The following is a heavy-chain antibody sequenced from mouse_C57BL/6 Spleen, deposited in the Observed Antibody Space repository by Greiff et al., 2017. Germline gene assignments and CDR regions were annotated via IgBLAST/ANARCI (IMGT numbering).Heavy chain of an antibody. D-gene: IGHD2-3*01. CDR1: GYSITSGYY. J-gene: IGHJ2*01. V-gene: IGHV3-6*01. Sequence: EVQLQQSGPGLVKPSQSLSLTCSVTGYSITSGYYWNWIRQFPGNKLEWMGYISYDGSNNYNPSLKNRISITRDTSKNQFFLKLNSVTTEDTATYYCARDDGYYRFDYWGQGTTRTVSS. CDR2: ISYDGSN. CDR3: ARDDGYYRFDY.